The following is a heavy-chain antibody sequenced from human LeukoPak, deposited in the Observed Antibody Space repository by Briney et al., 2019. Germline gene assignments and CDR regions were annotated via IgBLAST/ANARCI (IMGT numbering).Heavy chain of an antibody. CDR3: ARRSGSWGYYFDY. J-gene: IGHJ4*02. Sequence: TGESLKISCKGVGYSFTTYWIGWVRQMPGKGLEWMGIIYPDDSDARYSPSFQGQVTISADKSISTAYLQWSSLKASDTAMYYCARRSGSWGYYFDYWGQGTLVTVSS. CDR2: IYPDDSDA. V-gene: IGHV5-51*01. CDR1: GYSFTTYW. D-gene: IGHD6-13*01.